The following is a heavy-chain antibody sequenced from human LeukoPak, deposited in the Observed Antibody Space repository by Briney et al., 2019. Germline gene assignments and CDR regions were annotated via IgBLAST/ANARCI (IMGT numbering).Heavy chain of an antibody. CDR2: IIPILGIA. CDR1: GGTFSSYA. Sequence: SVKVSCKASGGTFSSYAISWVRQAPGQGLEWMGRIIPILGIANYAQKFQGRVTITADKSTSTAYMELSSLRSEDTAVYYCARLADKEWEHFDCWGQGTLVTVSS. CDR3: ARLADKEWEHFDC. V-gene: IGHV1-69*04. D-gene: IGHD1-26*01. J-gene: IGHJ4*02.